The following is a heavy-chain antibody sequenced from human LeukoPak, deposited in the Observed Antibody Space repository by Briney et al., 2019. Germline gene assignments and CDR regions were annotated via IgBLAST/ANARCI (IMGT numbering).Heavy chain of an antibody. Sequence: SETLSLTCAVYGGSFSGYYWSWIRQPPGKGLEWIGEINHSGNTNYNPSLKSRVTISVDTSKNQFSLKLSSVTAADTAVYYCARGDSYSSSSWRFDYWGQGTLVTVSS. D-gene: IGHD6-6*01. CDR3: ARGDSYSSSSWRFDY. CDR2: INHSGNT. V-gene: IGHV4-34*01. CDR1: GGSFSGYY. J-gene: IGHJ4*02.